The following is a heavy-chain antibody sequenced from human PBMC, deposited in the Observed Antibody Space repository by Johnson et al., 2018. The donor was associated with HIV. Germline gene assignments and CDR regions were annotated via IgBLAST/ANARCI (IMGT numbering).Heavy chain of an antibody. CDR3: AKGVRQWCPSDAVDI. J-gene: IGHJ3*02. CDR1: GFTFSSYA. D-gene: IGHD6-19*01. CDR2: ISGSGSST. V-gene: IGHV3-23*04. Sequence: EVQLVESGGGLVQPGGSLRLSCAASGFTFSSYAMTWVRQAPGKGLEWVSSISGSGSSTYYADSVKGRFTISRDNSKNTLYLQMDSLRAEDTAVYYCAKGVRQWCPSDAVDIWGQGTMVTVSA.